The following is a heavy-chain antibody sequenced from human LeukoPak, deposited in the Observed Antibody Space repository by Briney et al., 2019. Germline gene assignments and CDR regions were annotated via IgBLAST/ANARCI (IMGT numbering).Heavy chain of an antibody. CDR1: GFTFSSYD. Sequence: AGGSLRLSCVASGFTFSSYDMNWVRRAPGKGLEWVSFISSSSGVMYYADSVKGRFTISRDNAKNSLYLQMNSLRAEDTAVYYCTRSIMSDLEYCGGNCFAFDYWGQGTLVTVSS. CDR2: ISSSSGVM. D-gene: IGHD2-21*01. V-gene: IGHV3-48*01. J-gene: IGHJ4*02. CDR3: TRSIMSDLEYCGGNCFAFDY.